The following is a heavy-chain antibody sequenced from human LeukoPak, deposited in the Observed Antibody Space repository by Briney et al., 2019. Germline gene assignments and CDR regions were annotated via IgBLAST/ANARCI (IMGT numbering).Heavy chain of an antibody. Sequence: GGSLRLSCAASGFTFSSYWMHWVRQAPGKGLVWVSRINSDGSSTSYADSVKGRFTISRDNAKNTLYLQMNSLRAEDTAVYYCTTDGSGSYYPRGYWGQGTLVTVSS. CDR3: TTDGSGSYYPRGY. V-gene: IGHV3-74*01. J-gene: IGHJ4*02. D-gene: IGHD3-10*01. CDR1: GFTFSSYW. CDR2: INSDGSST.